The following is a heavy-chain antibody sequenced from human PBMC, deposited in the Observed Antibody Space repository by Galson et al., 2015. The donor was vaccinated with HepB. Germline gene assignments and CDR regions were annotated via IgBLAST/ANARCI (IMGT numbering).Heavy chain of an antibody. D-gene: IGHD2-8*01. CDR1: GYTFTSYA. J-gene: IGHJ5*02. Sequence: SVKVSCKASGYTFTSYAMHWVRQAPGQRLEWMGWINAGNGNTKYSQKFQGRVTITRDTSASTAYMELSSLRSEDTAVYYCAREGGVMVYARARNWFDPWGQGTLVTVSS. CDR2: INAGNGNT. V-gene: IGHV1-3*01. CDR3: AREGGVMVYARARNWFDP.